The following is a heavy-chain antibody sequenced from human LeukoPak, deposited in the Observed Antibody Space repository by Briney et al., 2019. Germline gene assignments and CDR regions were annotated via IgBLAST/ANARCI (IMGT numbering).Heavy chain of an antibody. J-gene: IGHJ3*02. V-gene: IGHV1-69*06. CDR3: ARAAFYGSGSYYRSYAFDI. CDR1: GGTFSSYA. D-gene: IGHD3-10*01. CDR2: FIPLFGTA. Sequence: VNVSCKASGGTFSSYAISWVRQAPGQGLEWMGGFIPLFGTANYAQQFQGRVTITADKSTSTAYMELSSQRSEDTAVYYCARAAFYGSGSYYRSYAFDIWGQATMVTDSS.